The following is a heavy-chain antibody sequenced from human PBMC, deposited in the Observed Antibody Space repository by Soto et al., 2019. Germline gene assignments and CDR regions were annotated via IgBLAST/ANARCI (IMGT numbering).Heavy chain of an antibody. V-gene: IGHV4-34*01. Sequence: SETLSLTCAVYGGSFSGYYWSWIRQPPGKGLEWIGEINHSGSTNYNPSLKSRVTISVDTSKNQFSLKLSSVTAADTAVYYCALLVRGYYYYGMDVWGQGTTVAVS. CDR2: INHSGST. CDR3: ALLVRGYYYYGMDV. J-gene: IGHJ6*02. D-gene: IGHD6-6*01. CDR1: GGSFSGYY.